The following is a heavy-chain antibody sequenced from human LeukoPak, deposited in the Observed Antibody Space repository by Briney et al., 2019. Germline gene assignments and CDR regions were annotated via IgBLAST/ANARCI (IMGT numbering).Heavy chain of an antibody. J-gene: IGHJ3*02. D-gene: IGHD2-15*01. CDR1: GFTFSSYS. Sequence: GGSLRLSCAASGFTFSSYSMSWVRHAAGKGLEWVSGIGTTGDTYYPGSVKGRFSISRENAKNSLYLQINSLRVEDTAVYYCARGHLPVVDGDSLSDAFDIWGQGTMVTVSS. CDR2: IGTTGDT. V-gene: IGHV3-13*01. CDR3: ARGHLPVVDGDSLSDAFDI.